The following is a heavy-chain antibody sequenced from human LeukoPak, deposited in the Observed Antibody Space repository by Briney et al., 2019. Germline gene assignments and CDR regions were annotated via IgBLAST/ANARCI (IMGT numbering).Heavy chain of an antibody. CDR2: ISSSGSTI. Sequence: GGSLRLSCAASGFTFSDYYMSWIRQAPGKGLEWVSYISSSGSTIYYADSVKGRFTISRDNAKNSLYLQMNSLRAEDTAVYYCARVYCGSTSCYPGGWFDPWGQGTLVTVSS. D-gene: IGHD2-2*01. J-gene: IGHJ5*02. V-gene: IGHV3-11*04. CDR1: GFTFSDYY. CDR3: ARVYCGSTSCYPGGWFDP.